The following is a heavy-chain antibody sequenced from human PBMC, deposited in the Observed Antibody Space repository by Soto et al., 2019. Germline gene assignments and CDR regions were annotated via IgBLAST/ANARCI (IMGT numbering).Heavy chain of an antibody. CDR1: GGSISSSNW. V-gene: IGHV4-4*02. Sequence: SETLSLTCAVSGGSISSSNWWSWVRQPPGKGLEWIGEIYHSGSTNYNPSLKSRVTISVDKSKNQFSLKLSSVTAADTAVYYCARDRSPDQPECYEYGGGRECYYGMDVWGQGNRVAVGS. D-gene: IGHD3-16*01. J-gene: IGHJ6*01. CDR3: ARDRSPDQPECYEYGGGRECYYGMDV. CDR2: IYHSGST.